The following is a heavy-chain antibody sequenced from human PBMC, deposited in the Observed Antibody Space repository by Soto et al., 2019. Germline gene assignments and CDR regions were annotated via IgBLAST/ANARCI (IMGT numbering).Heavy chain of an antibody. CDR3: AREVHRGDWFDP. Sequence: PSETLSLTCTVSGGSISSYYWSWIRQPPGKGLEWIGYIYYSGSTNYNPSLKSRVTISVDTSKNQFSLKLSSVTAADTAVYYCAREVHRGDWFDPWGQGTLVTVSS. CDR1: GGSISSYY. V-gene: IGHV4-59*01. D-gene: IGHD5-12*01. J-gene: IGHJ5*02. CDR2: IYYSGST.